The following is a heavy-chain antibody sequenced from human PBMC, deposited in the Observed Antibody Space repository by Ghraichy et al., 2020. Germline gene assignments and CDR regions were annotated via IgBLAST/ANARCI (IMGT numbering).Heavy chain of an antibody. CDR3: AVDYGDPYYFDY. CDR1: GGSISSSSYY. V-gene: IGHV4-39*01. CDR2: IYYSGST. D-gene: IGHD4-17*01. J-gene: IGHJ4*02. Sequence: SETLSLTCTVSGGSISSSSYYWGWIRQPPGKGLEWIGSIYYSGSTYYNPSLKSRVTISVDTSKNQFSLKLSSVTAADTAVYYCAVDYGDPYYFDYWGQGTLVPV.